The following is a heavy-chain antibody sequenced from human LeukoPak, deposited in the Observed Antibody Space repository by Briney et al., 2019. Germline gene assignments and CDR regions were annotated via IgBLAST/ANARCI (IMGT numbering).Heavy chain of an antibody. D-gene: IGHD3-10*01. CDR2: ISYDGSDK. V-gene: IGHV3-30*04. CDR3: ASLYGSGPNWFDP. Sequence: GGSLRLSCAASGFTFSSYAMHWVRQAPGKGLEWVAAISYDGSDKYYADSVKGRFTISRDNSKNTLYLQMNSLRVEDTAVYYCASLYGSGPNWFDPWGQGTLVTVSS. CDR1: GFTFSSYA. J-gene: IGHJ5*02.